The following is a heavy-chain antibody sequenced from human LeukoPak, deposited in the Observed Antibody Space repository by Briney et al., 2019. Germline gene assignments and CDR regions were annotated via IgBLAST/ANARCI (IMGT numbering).Heavy chain of an antibody. CDR3: AREKIERIARVRGVIIRLFDY. V-gene: IGHV1-2*02. Sequence: ASVKVSCKASGYTFAGYHMHWVRQAPGQGLEWMGLINPNSGGTNYAQKFHGRGIITSDTSISTAYMELNRLRSDDTAVYYCAREKIERIARVRGVIIRLFDYWGQGTLVTVSS. J-gene: IGHJ4*02. D-gene: IGHD3-10*01. CDR1: GYTFAGYH. CDR2: INPNSGGT.